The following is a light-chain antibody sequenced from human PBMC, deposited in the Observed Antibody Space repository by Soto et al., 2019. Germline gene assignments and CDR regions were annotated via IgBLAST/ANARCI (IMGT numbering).Light chain of an antibody. CDR2: DVS. Sequence: EIVLTQSPATLSLSPGERATLSCWASQSVSNSLAWYQQRPCQSPRLLIYDVSTRAPGIPARFGGSGSGTDFTLTSSSLETEDFAVYYCQQRTNWPLTFGGGTKVEI. CDR1: QSVSNS. J-gene: IGKJ4*01. CDR3: QQRTNWPLT. V-gene: IGKV3-11*01.